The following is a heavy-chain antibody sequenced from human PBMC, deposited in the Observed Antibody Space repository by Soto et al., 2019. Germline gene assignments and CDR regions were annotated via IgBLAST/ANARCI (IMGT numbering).Heavy chain of an antibody. CDR3: AREGPAYYYDSSGYAPGWFDP. CDR2: IYHSGST. V-gene: IGHV4-34*01. D-gene: IGHD3-22*01. Sequence: SETMSVTCGVYGGPFSGYYWTWIRQTPGKGLEWIGEIYHSGSTNYNPSLKSRVTISVDKSKNQFSLKLSSVTAADTAVYYCAREGPAYYYDSSGYAPGWFDPWGQGTLVTVSS. J-gene: IGHJ5*02. CDR1: GGPFSGYY.